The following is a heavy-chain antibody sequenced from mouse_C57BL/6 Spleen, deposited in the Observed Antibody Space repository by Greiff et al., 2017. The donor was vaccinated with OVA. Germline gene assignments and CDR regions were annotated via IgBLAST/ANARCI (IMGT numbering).Heavy chain of an antibody. CDR2: ISYSGST. CDR3: ARGGYCGSSPWFAY. V-gene: IGHV3-1*01. J-gene: IGHJ3*01. D-gene: IGHD1-1*01. Sequence: EVQVVESGPGMVKPSQSLSLTCTVTGYSITSGYDWHWIRHFPGNKLEWMGYISYSGSTNYNPSLKSRISITHDTSKNHFFLKLNSVTTEDTATYYCARGGYCGSSPWFAYWGQGTLVTVSA. CDR1: GYSITSGYD.